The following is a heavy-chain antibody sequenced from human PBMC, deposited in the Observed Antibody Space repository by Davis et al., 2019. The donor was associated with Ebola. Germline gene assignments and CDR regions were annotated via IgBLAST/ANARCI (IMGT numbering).Heavy chain of an antibody. V-gene: IGHV1-24*01. CDR3: ARDHCSGGSCYFDY. J-gene: IGHJ4*02. D-gene: IGHD2-15*01. Sequence: AASVKVSCKVSGYTLTELSMHWVRQAPGKGLEWMGGFDPEDGETIYAQKFQGRVTMTEDTSTDTAYMELSSLRSEDTAVYYCARDHCSGGSCYFDYWGQGTLVTVSS. CDR2: FDPEDGET. CDR1: GYTLTELS.